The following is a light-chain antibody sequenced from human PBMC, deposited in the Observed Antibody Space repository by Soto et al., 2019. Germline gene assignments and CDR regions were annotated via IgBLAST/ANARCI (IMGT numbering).Light chain of an antibody. CDR1: SSNIGNNY. CDR2: DNN. Sequence: VLTQPPSVSAAPGQKVTISCSGSSSNIGNNYVSWYQQLPGTAPKLLIYDNNKRPSGIPDRFSGSKSGTSATLGITGLQTGDEADYYCGTWDSSLSAVVFGGGTQLTVL. J-gene: IGLJ2*01. V-gene: IGLV1-51*01. CDR3: GTWDSSLSAVV.